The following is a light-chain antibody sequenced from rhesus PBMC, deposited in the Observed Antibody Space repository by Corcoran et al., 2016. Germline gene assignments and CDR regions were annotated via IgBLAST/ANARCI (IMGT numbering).Light chain of an antibody. J-gene: IGKJ3*01. Sequence: DIQMTQSPSSLSASVGDTVTITCRASQSISSWLDWYQQRPGKDPKILIYKTANLQTGVPSRFSGSGSETNFTLTISSLQPEDFATYYCLQYTATPFTFGPGTKRDVK. CDR2: KTA. CDR1: QSISSW. CDR3: LQYTATPFT. V-gene: IGKV1-22*01.